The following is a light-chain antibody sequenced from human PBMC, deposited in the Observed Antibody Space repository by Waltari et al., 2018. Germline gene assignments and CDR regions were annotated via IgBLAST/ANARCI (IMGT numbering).Light chain of an antibody. CDR3: QQRISWPWM. CDR1: QNVDTY. V-gene: IGKV3-11*01. Sequence: VLTQSPATLSFSPGERATLSCRASQNVDTYLAWYQQKPGQAPRLLIFDASNRAAGIPVRFSGSGSGTDCTLTISSLEPEDFAVYYCQQRISWPWMFGQGTKVEI. CDR2: DAS. J-gene: IGKJ1*01.